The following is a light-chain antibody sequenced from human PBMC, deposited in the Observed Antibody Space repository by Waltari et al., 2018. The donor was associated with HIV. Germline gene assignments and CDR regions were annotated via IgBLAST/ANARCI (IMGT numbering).Light chain of an antibody. CDR1: SCNVGSDDL. CDR3: CSCPRSGIRYV. Sequence: QSALTQPAPVSGSPGQSITISCTGTSCNVGSDDLVSWYQQHPGEAPKLVIYEVTKRPSGVSNRFSGSKSGNTASLTITGLQAEDEADYYCCSCPRSGIRYVFGTGTKVTVL. J-gene: IGLJ1*01. V-gene: IGLV2-23*02. CDR2: EVT.